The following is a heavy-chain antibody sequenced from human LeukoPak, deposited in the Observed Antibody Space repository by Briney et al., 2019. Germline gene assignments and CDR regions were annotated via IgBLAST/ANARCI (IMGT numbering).Heavy chain of an antibody. V-gene: IGHV3-66*01. Sequence: GGSLRLSCAASGFTVSNNYMSWVRQAPGEGLEWVSVIYSGGSTYYADSVKGRFTISRDNSKNTLYLQMNSLRAEGTAVYYCARNYGALLGYDYYYYGMDAWGQGTTVTVFS. CDR2: IYSGGST. CDR1: GFTVSNNY. CDR3: ARNYGALLGYDYYYYGMDA. D-gene: IGHD4-17*01. J-gene: IGHJ6*02.